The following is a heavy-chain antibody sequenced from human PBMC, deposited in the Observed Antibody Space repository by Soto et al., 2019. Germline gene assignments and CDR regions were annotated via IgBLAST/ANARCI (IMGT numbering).Heavy chain of an antibody. V-gene: IGHV4-30-2*01. J-gene: IGHJ4*02. Sequence: PSDTLSLTCAVSGGSISSCFYSWSWIRQPPGKGLEWIGYIYHSGSTYYNPSLKSRVTISVDRSKNQFSLKLSSVTAADTAVYYCASGPIGDYTDGFDYWGQGTLVTVSS. CDR1: GGSISSCFYS. CDR3: ASGPIGDYTDGFDY. D-gene: IGHD4-17*01. CDR2: IYHSGST.